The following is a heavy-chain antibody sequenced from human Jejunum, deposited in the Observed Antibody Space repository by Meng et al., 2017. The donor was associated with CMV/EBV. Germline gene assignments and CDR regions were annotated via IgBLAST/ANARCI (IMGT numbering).Heavy chain of an antibody. J-gene: IGHJ4*02. CDR3: AKGRDYYDSQEGY. Sequence: ASGFTFSSYAMTWVLQAPGKGLDWVSLIYSGGSDTFYADSVQGRFTISRDNSKNMVYLQMNSLRAEDTAVYYCAKGRDYYDSQEGYWGQGTLVTVSS. D-gene: IGHD3-22*01. CDR2: IYSGGSDT. CDR1: GFTFSSYA. V-gene: IGHV3-23*03.